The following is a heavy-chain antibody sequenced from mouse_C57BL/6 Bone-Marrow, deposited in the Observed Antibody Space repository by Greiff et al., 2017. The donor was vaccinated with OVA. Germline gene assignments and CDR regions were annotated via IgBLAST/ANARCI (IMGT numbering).Heavy chain of an antibody. CDR1: GYTFTSYW. V-gene: IGHV1-64*01. J-gene: IGHJ4*01. CDR3: ARFDDGYYYAMDY. Sequence: QVQLQQPGAELVKPGASVKLSCKASGYTFTSYWMHWVKQRPGQGLEWIGIIHPNSGSTNYNEKFKSKATLTVDKSSSTAYMQLSSLTSEDAAVYYCARFDDGYYYAMDYWGQGTSVTVSS. D-gene: IGHD2-3*01. CDR2: IHPNSGST.